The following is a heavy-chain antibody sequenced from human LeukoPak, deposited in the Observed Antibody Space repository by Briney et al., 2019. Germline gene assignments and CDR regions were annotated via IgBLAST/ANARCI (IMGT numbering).Heavy chain of an antibody. V-gene: IGHV3-11*04. CDR1: EFTFSDYY. J-gene: IGHJ5*02. CDR2: ISSTSSTR. Sequence: GGSLRLSCAASEFTFSDYYMSWIRQAPGKGLAWVSYISSTSSTRYYADSVKGRFTISRDNAKNSLYLQMNSLRAEDTAVYYCARDNSVEDTAWWFDPWGQGTLVTVSS. D-gene: IGHD4-23*01. CDR3: ARDNSVEDTAWWFDP.